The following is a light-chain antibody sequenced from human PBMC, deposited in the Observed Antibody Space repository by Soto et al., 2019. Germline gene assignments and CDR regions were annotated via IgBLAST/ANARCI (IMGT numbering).Light chain of an antibody. V-gene: IGKV3-15*01. J-gene: IGKJ3*01. CDR1: QSVSSN. CDR2: GAS. Sequence: EIVMTQSPATLSVSPGERATITCRASQSVSSNLSWYQQKHGQAPGLLIYGASTRATGIPARFSGSGSGTEFTLTISSLQSEDFAVDYCQQYNNWPPLFTFGPGTKVDIK. CDR3: QQYNNWPPLFT.